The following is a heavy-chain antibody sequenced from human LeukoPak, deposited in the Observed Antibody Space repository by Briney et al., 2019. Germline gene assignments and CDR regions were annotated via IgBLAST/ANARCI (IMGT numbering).Heavy chain of an antibody. CDR2: IYSGGNT. J-gene: IGHJ4*02. CDR3: VGWVGH. V-gene: IGHV3-53*01. D-gene: IGHD3-10*01. Sequence: QPGGSLRLSCAASGFTVSSNFVSWVRQAPGKGLEWVSIIYSGGNTYYADSVKGRFTISRDNSKNTLYLQMNSLRAEDTAVFYCVGWVGHWGQGTLVTVSS. CDR1: GFTVSSNF.